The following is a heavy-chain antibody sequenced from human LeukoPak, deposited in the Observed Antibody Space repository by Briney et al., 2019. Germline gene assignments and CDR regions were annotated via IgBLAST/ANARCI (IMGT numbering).Heavy chain of an antibody. V-gene: IGHV4-59*01. Sequence: PSETLSLTCTVSGGXISNYYWSWIRQPPGKGLEWIGYIYYSGSTYYNPSLRSRVTISVDTSKNQFSLNLNSVTAADTAVYYCARALSGTYGLFQHWGQGTLVTVSS. CDR3: ARALSGTYGLFQH. CDR1: GGXISNYY. D-gene: IGHD1-26*01. J-gene: IGHJ1*01. CDR2: IYYSGST.